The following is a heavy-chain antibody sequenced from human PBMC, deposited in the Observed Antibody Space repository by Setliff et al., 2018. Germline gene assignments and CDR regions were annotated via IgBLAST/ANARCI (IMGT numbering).Heavy chain of an antibody. CDR1: GGSFSGYY. Sequence: SETLSLTCAVYGGSFSGYYWSWIRQPPGKGPEWIGEIDQSGITNYNPSLKSRVTISIDTSKNQFSLGLSSVTATDTAVYYCARGRRIAMIVVPPGVFDIWGQGTMVTVSS. J-gene: IGHJ3*02. CDR3: ARGRRIAMIVVPPGVFDI. V-gene: IGHV4-34*01. CDR2: IDQSGIT. D-gene: IGHD3-22*01.